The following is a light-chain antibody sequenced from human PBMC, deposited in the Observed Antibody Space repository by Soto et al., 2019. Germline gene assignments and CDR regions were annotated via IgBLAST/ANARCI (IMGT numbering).Light chain of an antibody. CDR3: KRYGSSPLS. J-gene: IGKJ4*01. Sequence: EIVLTQSPGTLSLSPGERATLSCRASQSVSSSYLAWYQQKPGQAPRLLIYGASSRATGIPDRFSGSGSGTDFTLTISRLESEDFAVYYCKRYGSSPLSFGGGTKVEIK. V-gene: IGKV3-20*01. CDR2: GAS. CDR1: QSVSSSY.